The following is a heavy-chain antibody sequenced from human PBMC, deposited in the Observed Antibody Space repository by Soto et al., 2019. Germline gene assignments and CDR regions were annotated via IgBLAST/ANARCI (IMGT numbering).Heavy chain of an antibody. J-gene: IGHJ4*02. CDR1: GFTFTNYG. CDR3: ARASEDYSDSIGYYYDY. D-gene: IGHD3-22*01. Sequence: QVPLVESGGGVVQPGRSPRLSCAASGFTFTNYGMHWVRQAPGKGLEWVALIWYDGSNKYYAESVKGRFTISRDNSRDTLYLQMNSLRAEDTAVYYCARASEDYSDSIGYYYDYWGQGTLVTVSS. V-gene: IGHV3-33*01. CDR2: IWYDGSNK.